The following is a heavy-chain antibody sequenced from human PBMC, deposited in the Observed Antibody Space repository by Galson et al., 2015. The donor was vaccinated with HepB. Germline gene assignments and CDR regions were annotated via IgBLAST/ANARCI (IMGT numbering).Heavy chain of an antibody. CDR3: ARTTQELNFDY. CDR2: IYYSGST. D-gene: IGHD1-7*01. Sequence: ETLSLTCTVSGGSISSYYWSWIRQPPGKGLEWIGYIYYSGSTNYNPSLKSRVTISVDTSKNQFSLKLSSVTAADTAVYYCARTTQELNFDYWGQGTLVTVSS. CDR1: GGSISSYY. V-gene: IGHV4-59*01. J-gene: IGHJ4*02.